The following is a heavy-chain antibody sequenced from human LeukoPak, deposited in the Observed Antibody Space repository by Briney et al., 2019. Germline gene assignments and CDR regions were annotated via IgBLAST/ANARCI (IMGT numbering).Heavy chain of an antibody. Sequence: GGSLRLSCAASGFSFSNYEMNWVRQAPGNGLEWISYITASSTTIYYADSVKGRFTISRDNAKNSLYLQMNGLRGEDTAVYYCAKGPGARGHFNWFDPWGQGTLVTVSS. CDR2: ITASSTTI. D-gene: IGHD5-12*01. J-gene: IGHJ5*02. V-gene: IGHV3-48*03. CDR3: AKGPGARGHFNWFDP. CDR1: GFSFSNYE.